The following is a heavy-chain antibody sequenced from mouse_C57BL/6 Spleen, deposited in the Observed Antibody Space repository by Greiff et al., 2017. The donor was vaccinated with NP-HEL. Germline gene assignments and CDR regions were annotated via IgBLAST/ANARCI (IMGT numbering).Heavy chain of an antibody. CDR2: ISGGGGSN. Sequence: EVQRVESGGGLVKPGGSLKLSCAASGFTFSSYTMSWVRQTPEKRLEWVATISGGGGSNYYPDSVKALFTISRYNAKNTLYLQMSSLWSYDTALYYCARHGVSYYFDYWGQGTTLTVSS. CDR1: GFTFSSYT. J-gene: IGHJ2*01. CDR3: ARHGVSYYFDY. V-gene: IGHV5-9*01.